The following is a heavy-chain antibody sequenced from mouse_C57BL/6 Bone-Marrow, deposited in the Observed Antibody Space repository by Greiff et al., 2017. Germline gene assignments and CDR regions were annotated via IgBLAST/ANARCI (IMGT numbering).Heavy chain of an antibody. D-gene: IGHD1-1*01. J-gene: IGHJ4*01. CDR1: GFSFNTYA. CDR2: IRSKSNNYAT. V-gene: IGHV10-1*01. CDR3: VRSSAIDY. Sequence: EVQVVESGGGLVQPKGSLKLSCAASGFSFNTYAMNWVRQAPGKGLEWVARIRSKSNNYATSYADSVKDRFTISRDASESMLYLQMTNLKTEDTAMCYCVRSSAIDYWGQGTSVTVSA.